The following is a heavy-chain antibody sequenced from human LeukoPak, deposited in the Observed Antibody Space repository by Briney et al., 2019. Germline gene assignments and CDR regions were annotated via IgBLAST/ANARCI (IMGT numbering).Heavy chain of an antibody. Sequence: ASVTVSCKASGYTFTSYYMHWVRQAPGQGLEWMGIINPSGGSTSYAQKFQGRVTMTRDTSTSTVYMELSSLRSEDTAVYYCARDLADYDFWSGYSGGGKPLDYWGQGTLVTVSS. CDR3: ARDLADYDFWSGYSGGGKPLDY. CDR2: INPSGGST. J-gene: IGHJ4*02. V-gene: IGHV1-46*01. CDR1: GYTFTSYY. D-gene: IGHD3-3*01.